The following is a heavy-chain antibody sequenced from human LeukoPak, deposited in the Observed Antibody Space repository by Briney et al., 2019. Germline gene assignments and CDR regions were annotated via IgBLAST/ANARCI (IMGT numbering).Heavy chain of an antibody. Sequence: SQTLSLTCAISGDSVSTNSAAWNWTRQSPSRGLEWLGRTYYRSKWYNDYAVSVKSRIAINPDTSKNQFSLLLNSVTPEDTAVYYCARDMGVFSKWSKYDYWGQGTLATVSS. V-gene: IGHV6-1*01. J-gene: IGHJ4*02. CDR3: ARDMGVFSKWSKYDY. CDR2: TYYRSKWYN. D-gene: IGHD2-15*01. CDR1: GDSVSTNSAA.